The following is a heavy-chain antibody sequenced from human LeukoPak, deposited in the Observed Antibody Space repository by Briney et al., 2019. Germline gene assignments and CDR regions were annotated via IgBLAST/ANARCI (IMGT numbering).Heavy chain of an antibody. CDR1: GFTFDDYA. V-gene: IGHV3-43*02. CDR2: ISGDGGST. D-gene: IGHD3-9*01. CDR3: AKDRRYFDWTHYYYYGMDV. Sequence: GGSLRLSCAASGFTFDDYAMHWVRQAPGKGLEWASLISGDGGSTYYADSVKGRFTISRDNSKNSLYLQMNSLRTEDTALYYCAKDRRYFDWTHYYYYGMDVWGQGTTVTVSS. J-gene: IGHJ6*02.